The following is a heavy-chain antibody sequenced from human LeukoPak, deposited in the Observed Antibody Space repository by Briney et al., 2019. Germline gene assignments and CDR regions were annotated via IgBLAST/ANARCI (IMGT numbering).Heavy chain of an antibody. V-gene: IGHV3-30*18. Sequence: PGGSLRLSCAASGFTFSSYGMHWVRQAPGKGLEWVAVISYDGSNKYYADSVKGRFTTSRDNSKNTLYLQMNSLRAEDTAVYYCAKEIVDYYGSGSYYNDFDYWGQGTPVTVSS. CDR1: GFTFSSYG. J-gene: IGHJ4*02. D-gene: IGHD3-10*01. CDR2: ISYDGSNK. CDR3: AKEIVDYYGSGSYYNDFDY.